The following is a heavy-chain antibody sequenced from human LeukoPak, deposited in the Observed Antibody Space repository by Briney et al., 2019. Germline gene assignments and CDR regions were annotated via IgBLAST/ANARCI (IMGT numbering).Heavy chain of an antibody. Sequence: QPGGSLRLSCAAAGFAFSDYSMSLGRQAPGKGLWCVSSITGRGSRTYYTDFSKGRFTISRDNSKNPLYLQMPRLRADENAVYYCASRPLADLGPLDLWAQGTLVTVSS. V-gene: IGHV3-23*01. CDR2: ITGRGSRT. CDR3: ASRPLADLGPLDL. D-gene: IGHD1-14*01. J-gene: IGHJ4*02. CDR1: GFAFSDYS.